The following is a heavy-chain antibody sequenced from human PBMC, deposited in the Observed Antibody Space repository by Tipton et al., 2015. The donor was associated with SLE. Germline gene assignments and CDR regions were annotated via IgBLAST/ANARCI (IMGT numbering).Heavy chain of an antibody. CDR3: ARETEDTGWIHSRDYIYYYYYVDV. V-gene: IGHV4-39*07. Sequence: LRLSCTVSGGSINSYYWGWIRQPPGKGLEWIGSAHYSGITYYNPSLKSRVTISVDTSKNQLSLRLSSVTAADTAVYYCARETEDTGWIHSRDYIYYYYYVDVWGQGTTVTVSS. CDR2: AHYSGIT. D-gene: IGHD6-19*01. J-gene: IGHJ6*03. CDR1: GGSINSYY.